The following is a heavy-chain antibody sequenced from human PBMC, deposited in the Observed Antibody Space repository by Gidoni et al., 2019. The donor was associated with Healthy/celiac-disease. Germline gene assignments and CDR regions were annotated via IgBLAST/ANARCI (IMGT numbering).Heavy chain of an antibody. D-gene: IGHD6-19*01. CDR1: GFTFDDYA. CDR2: ISWNSGSI. CDR3: AKESLIAVAFDY. Sequence: EVQLVESGGGLVQPGRSLRLSCAASGFTFDDYAMHWVRQAPGKGLEWVSGISWNSGSIGYADSVKGRFTISRDNAKNSLYLQMNSLRAEDTALYYCAKESLIAVAFDYWGQGTLVTVSS. J-gene: IGHJ4*02. V-gene: IGHV3-9*01.